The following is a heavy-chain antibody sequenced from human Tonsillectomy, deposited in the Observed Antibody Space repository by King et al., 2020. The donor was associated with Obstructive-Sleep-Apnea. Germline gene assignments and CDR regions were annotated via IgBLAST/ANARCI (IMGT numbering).Heavy chain of an antibody. D-gene: IGHD6-13*01. V-gene: IGHV1-8*01. J-gene: IGHJ4*02. CDR1: GYTFPSYD. CDR2: MNPNSGNT. CDR3: ARDPSSWYTYVDY. Sequence: VQLVESGAEVKKPGASVKVSCKASGYTFPSYDINWVRQATGQGLEWMGWMNPNSGNTDYAQKFQGRITMTRNTSISTAYMELSSLRSEDTAVYYCARDPSSWYTYVDYWGQGTLVTVSS.